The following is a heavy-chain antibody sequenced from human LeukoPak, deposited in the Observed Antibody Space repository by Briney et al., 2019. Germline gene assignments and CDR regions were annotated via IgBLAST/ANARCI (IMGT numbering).Heavy chain of an antibody. J-gene: IGHJ5*02. CDR1: GFTFSSYA. D-gene: IGHD1-26*01. V-gene: IGHV3-23*01. CDR3: ANPVWMDSSGSYSLPSVPNWFDP. Sequence: GGSLRLSCAASGFTFSSYAMSWVRQAPGKGLEWVSAISGSGGSTYYADSVKGRFTISRDNSKNTLYLQMNSLRAEDTAVYYCANPVWMDSSGSYSLPSVPNWFDPWGQGTLVTVPS. CDR2: ISGSGGST.